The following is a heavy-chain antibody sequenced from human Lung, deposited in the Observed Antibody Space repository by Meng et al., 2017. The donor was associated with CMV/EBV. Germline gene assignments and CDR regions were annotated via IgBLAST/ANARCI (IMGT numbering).Heavy chain of an antibody. CDR2: INHSGNT. CDR3: ARRSPNWGLGD. Sequence: SXTXSLXCAVYGGSFSEYDWRWIRQSPGKGLEWIGEINHSGNTTYNPSLKSRATISIDASKRQFSLKLYSVTAADTAVYYCARRSPNWGLGDWGQGTLVTVSS. J-gene: IGHJ4*02. CDR1: GGSFSEYD. V-gene: IGHV4-34*01. D-gene: IGHD7-27*01.